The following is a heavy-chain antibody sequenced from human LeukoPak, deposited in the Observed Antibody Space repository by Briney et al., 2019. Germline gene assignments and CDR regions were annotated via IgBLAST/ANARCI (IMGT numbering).Heavy chain of an antibody. V-gene: IGHV4-39*07. J-gene: IGHJ4*02. CDR3: ARVVGYSGYGAFDY. CDR1: GGSISSSSYY. Sequence: SETLSLTCTVSGGSISSSSYYWGWIRQPPGKGLEWIGSIYYSGSTYYNPSLKSRVTMSVDTSKNQFSLKLSSVTAADTAVYYCARVVGYSGYGAFDYWGQGTLVTVSS. CDR2: IYYSGST. D-gene: IGHD5-12*01.